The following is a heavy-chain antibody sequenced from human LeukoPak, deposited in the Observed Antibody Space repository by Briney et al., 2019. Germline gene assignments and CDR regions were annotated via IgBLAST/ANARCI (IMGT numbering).Heavy chain of an antibody. CDR1: GGSISSSSYY. V-gene: IGHV4-39*02. CDR2: IYYSGST. Sequence: SETLSLTRTVSGGSISSSSYYWGWIRQPPGKGLEWVASIYYSGSTYYNPSLKSRVTISVDTSKNQFSLKLSSVTAADTAVYYCAREDYGGTSYWGQGTLVTVSS. CDR3: AREDYGGTSY. D-gene: IGHD4-23*01. J-gene: IGHJ4*02.